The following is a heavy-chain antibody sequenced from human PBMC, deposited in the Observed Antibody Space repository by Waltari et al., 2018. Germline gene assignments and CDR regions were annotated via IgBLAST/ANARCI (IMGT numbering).Heavy chain of an antibody. V-gene: IGHV4-34*01. CDR1: GGSFSGYY. CDR3: ARVTNMVQGVIITRWYFDY. CDR2: INHSGST. D-gene: IGHD3-10*01. Sequence: QVQLQQWGAGLLKPSETLSLTCAVYGGSFSGYYWSWIRQPPGKGLEWIGEINHSGSTNYNPSLKSRVTISVDTSKNQFSLKLSSVTAADTAVYYCARVTNMVQGVIITRWYFDYWGQGTLVTVSS. J-gene: IGHJ4*02.